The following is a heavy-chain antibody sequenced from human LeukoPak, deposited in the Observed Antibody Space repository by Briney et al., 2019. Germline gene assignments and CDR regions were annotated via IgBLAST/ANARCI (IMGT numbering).Heavy chain of an antibody. CDR2: ISGSGGST. CDR3: AKDQADCSSSSCYERGFDY. V-gene: IGHV3-23*01. Sequence: GSLRLSCAASGFTFSSYGMSWVRQAPGKGLEWVSAISGSGGSTYYADSVKGRFTISRDNSKNTLYLQMNSLRAEDTAVYYCAKDQADCSSSSCYERGFDYWGQGTLVTVPS. CDR1: GFTFSSYG. J-gene: IGHJ4*02. D-gene: IGHD2-2*01.